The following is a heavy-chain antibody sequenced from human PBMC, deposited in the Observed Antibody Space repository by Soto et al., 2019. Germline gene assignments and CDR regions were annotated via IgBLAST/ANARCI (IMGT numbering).Heavy chain of an antibody. D-gene: IGHD3-16*01. Sequence: PGESLKISCQGSGYSFTSLWISWVRQMPGKGLEWMGKLDPSESYINYSPSFQGHVTISADKSISTAYLQRSSLKASDTAMYYCASPSLRDVSNDYYYVMDVWGQGSTVTV. CDR1: GYSFTSLW. CDR3: ASPSLRDVSNDYYYVMDV. CDR2: LDPSESYI. V-gene: IGHV5-10-1*01. J-gene: IGHJ6*01.